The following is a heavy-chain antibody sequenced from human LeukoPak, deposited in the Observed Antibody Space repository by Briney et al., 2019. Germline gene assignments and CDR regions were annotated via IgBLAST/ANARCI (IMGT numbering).Heavy chain of an antibody. Sequence: ASVKVSCKASGYTFIAYYMFWVRQAPGQGLEWMGWINPNSGATGHAQKFQGRVTMTRDTSISTSYMEVTGLRSDDMAVYFCARDGYCRGSSCPFQHWGQGTMVTVSS. CDR3: ARDGYCRGSSCPFQH. D-gene: IGHD2-2*03. V-gene: IGHV1-2*02. CDR1: GYTFIAYY. CDR2: INPNSGAT. J-gene: IGHJ1*01.